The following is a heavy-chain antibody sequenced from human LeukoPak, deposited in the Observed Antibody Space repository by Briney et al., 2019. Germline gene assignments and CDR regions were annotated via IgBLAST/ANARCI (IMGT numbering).Heavy chain of an antibody. D-gene: IGHD1/OR15-1a*01. CDR3: ARLIGPEHITFVDY. J-gene: IGHJ4*02. Sequence: GESLKISCKGSGYSFISYLIGWVRQMPGKGLEWMGIIYPGDSDTRYSPSFQGQVTKSADKSTSTAYLQWNSLKASDTAMYYCARLIGPEHITFVDYWGQGTLVTVSS. CDR1: GYSFISYL. V-gene: IGHV5-51*01. CDR2: IYPGDSDT.